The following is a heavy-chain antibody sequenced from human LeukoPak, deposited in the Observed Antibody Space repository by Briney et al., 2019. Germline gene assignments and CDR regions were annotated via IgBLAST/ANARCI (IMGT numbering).Heavy chain of an antibody. CDR3: AKATEYYYDSSGYLGFFDY. J-gene: IGHJ4*02. CDR2: ISWNSGSI. V-gene: IGHV3-9*01. D-gene: IGHD3-22*01. Sequence: GGSLRLSCAASGFTFDDYAMHWVRHAPGKGLEWVSGISWNSGSIVYADSVKGRFTISRDNAKNSLYLQMNSLRAEDTALYYCAKATEYYYDSSGYLGFFDYWGQGTLVTVSS. CDR1: GFTFDDYA.